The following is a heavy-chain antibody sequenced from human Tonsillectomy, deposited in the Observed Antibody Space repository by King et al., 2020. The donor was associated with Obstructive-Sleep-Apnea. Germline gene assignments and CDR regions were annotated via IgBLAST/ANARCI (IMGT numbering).Heavy chain of an antibody. CDR3: ARAEDCSGGSCYSGSDY. CDR1: GYTFTSYY. V-gene: IGHV1-46*01. J-gene: IGHJ4*02. D-gene: IGHD2-15*01. CDR2: INPSGGSK. Sequence: QLVQSGAEVKKPGASVKVSCKASGYTFTSYYMHWVRQAPGQGLEWMGIINPSGGSKSYAQKFQGRVTMTRDTSTSTVNMVRSSLRSEDTAVYYCARAEDCSGGSCYSGSDYWGQGTLVTVSS.